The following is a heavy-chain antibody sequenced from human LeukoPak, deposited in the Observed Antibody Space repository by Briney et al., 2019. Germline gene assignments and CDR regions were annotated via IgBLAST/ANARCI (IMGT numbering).Heavy chain of an antibody. CDR2: INPNSGAT. CDR3: AREPPRGRGSYYFDY. D-gene: IGHD3-10*01. V-gene: IGHV1-2*02. Sequence: ASVKVSCKPSGYTFTGYYMHWVRQAPGQGLEWMGWINPNSGATNYAQKFQGRVAVTRDTSINTAYMELSRLRSDDTAVYYCAREPPRGRGSYYFDYWGQGTLVNLSS. J-gene: IGHJ4*02. CDR1: GYTFTGYY.